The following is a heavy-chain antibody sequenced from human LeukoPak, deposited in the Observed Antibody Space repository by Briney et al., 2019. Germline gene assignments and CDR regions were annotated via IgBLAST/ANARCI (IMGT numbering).Heavy chain of an antibody. Sequence: ASVKVSCKASGYTFTGYYMHWVRQAPGQGLEWMGWFNPNSGGTNYAQKLQGRVTMTTDTSTSTAYMELRSLRSDDTAVYYCAREGTYYYDSSGYCPLGYWGQGTLVTVSS. J-gene: IGHJ4*02. CDR2: FNPNSGGT. CDR3: AREGTYYYDSSGYCPLGY. D-gene: IGHD3-22*01. V-gene: IGHV1-2*02. CDR1: GYTFTGYY.